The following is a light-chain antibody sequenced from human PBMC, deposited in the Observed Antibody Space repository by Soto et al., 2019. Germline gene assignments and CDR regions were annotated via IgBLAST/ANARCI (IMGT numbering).Light chain of an antibody. V-gene: IGKV1-5*03. J-gene: IGKJ2*01. CDR1: QTISSW. CDR2: KAS. Sequence: IQITQSPATLSGSVGDRVTITCRASQTISSWLAWYHQKTGKAPNLLIYKASTLKSGVPSRFSGSGSGTEFTLTISSLQPDDFATYYCQQYNSYSYTFGQGTKV. CDR3: QQYNSYSYT.